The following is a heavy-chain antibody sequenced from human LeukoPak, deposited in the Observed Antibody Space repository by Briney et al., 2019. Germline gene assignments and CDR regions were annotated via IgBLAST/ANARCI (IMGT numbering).Heavy chain of an antibody. CDR1: GGSISSGGYS. V-gene: IGHV4-30-4*07. Sequence: PSETLSLTCAVSGGSISSGGYSWSWLRQPPGTGLEWIGYIYYSGSTYYNPSLKSRVTISVDTSKNQFSLKLSSVTALDTAVYYCARMYYDILTGYYHIDPWGQGTLVTVSS. CDR2: IYYSGST. CDR3: ARMYYDILTGYYHIDP. J-gene: IGHJ5*02. D-gene: IGHD3-9*01.